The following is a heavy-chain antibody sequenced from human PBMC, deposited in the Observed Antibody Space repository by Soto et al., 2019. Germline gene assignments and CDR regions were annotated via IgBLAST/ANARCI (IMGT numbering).Heavy chain of an antibody. V-gene: IGHV3-30-3*01. CDR3: AIPQGSYYDFWSGYLGSNYYYYGMDV. Sequence: GGSLRLSCAASGFTFSSYAMHWVRQAPGKGLEWVAVISYDGSNKYYADSVKGRFTISRGNSKNTLYLQMNSLRAEDTAVYYCAIPQGSYYDFWSGYLGSNYYYYGMDVWGQGTTVTVSS. J-gene: IGHJ6*02. D-gene: IGHD3-3*01. CDR1: GFTFSSYA. CDR2: ISYDGSNK.